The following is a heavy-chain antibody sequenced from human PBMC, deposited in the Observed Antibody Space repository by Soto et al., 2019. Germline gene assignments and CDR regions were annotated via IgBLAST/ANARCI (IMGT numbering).Heavy chain of an antibody. CDR3: ARMATFGSLNWFDP. J-gene: IGHJ5*02. CDR1: GYTFTTYG. V-gene: IGHV1-18*01. Sequence: ASVKVSCKASGYTFTTYGISWVRQAPGHGLEWMGWISAYNGNTKYAQKFQGRVTMTTDTYTSTAYMELRSLRSDDTAIYYCARMATFGSLNWFDPWGQGTLVTVSS. CDR2: ISAYNGNT. D-gene: IGHD3-16*01.